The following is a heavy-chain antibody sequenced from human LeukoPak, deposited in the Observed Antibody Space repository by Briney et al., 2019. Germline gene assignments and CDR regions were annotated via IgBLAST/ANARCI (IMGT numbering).Heavy chain of an antibody. CDR3: ARDSSWNYVADY. CDR2: IWYDGSNK. Sequence: GGSLRLSCAASGFTFSSYGMHWVRQAPGKGLEWVAVIWYDGSNKYYADSAKGRFTISRDNTKNTLYLQMNSLRAEDTAVYYCARDSSWNYVADYWGQGTLVTVSS. CDR1: GFTFSSYG. J-gene: IGHJ4*02. V-gene: IGHV3-33*01. D-gene: IGHD1-7*01.